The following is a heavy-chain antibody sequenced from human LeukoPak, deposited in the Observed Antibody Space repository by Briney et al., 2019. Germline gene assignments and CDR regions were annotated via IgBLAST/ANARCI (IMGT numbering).Heavy chain of an antibody. CDR3: ARGESGWPPSY. CDR2: INPNSGGT. J-gene: IGHJ4*02. Sequence: WASVKVSCKASGYTFTGYYMHWVRQAPGQGPEWMGWINPNSGGTNYAQKFQGWVTMTRDTSISTAYMELSRLRSDDTAVYYCARGESGWPPSYWGQGTLVTVSS. V-gene: IGHV1-2*04. D-gene: IGHD6-19*01. CDR1: GYTFTGYY.